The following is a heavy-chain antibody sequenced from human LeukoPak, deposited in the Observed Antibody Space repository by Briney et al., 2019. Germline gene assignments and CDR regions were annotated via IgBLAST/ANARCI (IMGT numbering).Heavy chain of an antibody. V-gene: IGHV4-59*01. D-gene: IGHD2-21*01. Sequence: PSETLSLTCTVSGGSISSYYWSWIRQPPGKGLEWIGNIDYSGNIIHNPALKSRVTMSVDTSKNQFFLNLTSVSAADTAVYYCARVVGNTNFDSWGQGALVTVSS. CDR2: IDYSGNI. J-gene: IGHJ4*02. CDR3: ARVVGNTNFDS. CDR1: GGSISSYY.